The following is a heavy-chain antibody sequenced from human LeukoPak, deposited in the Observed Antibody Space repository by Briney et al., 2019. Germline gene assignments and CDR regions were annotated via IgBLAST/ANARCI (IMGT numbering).Heavy chain of an antibody. J-gene: IGHJ4*02. V-gene: IGHV4-34*01. CDR3: ARGRRGYSYDFDY. D-gene: IGHD5-18*01. CDR2: INHSGST. CDR1: GGSFSGYY. Sequence: PSETLSLTCAVYGGSFSGYYWSWIRQPPGKGLEWIGEINHSGSTNYNPSLKSRVTTSVDTSKNQFSLKLSSVTAADTAVYYCARGRRGYSYDFDYWGQGTLVTVSS.